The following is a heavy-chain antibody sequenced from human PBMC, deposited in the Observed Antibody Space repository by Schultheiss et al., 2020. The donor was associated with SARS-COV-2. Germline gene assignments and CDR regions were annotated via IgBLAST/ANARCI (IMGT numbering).Heavy chain of an antibody. D-gene: IGHD3/OR15-3a*01. J-gene: IGHJ6*03. CDR2: IYSGGST. Sequence: GESLKISCAASGFTVSSNYMSWVRQAPGKGLEWVSVIYSGGSTYYADSVKGRFTISRDNSKNTLYLQMNSLRAEDTAVYYCARDRTESYYYYYYMDVWGKGTTVTVSS. V-gene: IGHV3-66*01. CDR3: ARDRTESYYYYYYMDV. CDR1: GFTVSSNY.